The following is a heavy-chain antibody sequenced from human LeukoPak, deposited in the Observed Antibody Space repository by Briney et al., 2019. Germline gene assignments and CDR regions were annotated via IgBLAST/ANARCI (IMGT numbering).Heavy chain of an antibody. J-gene: IGHJ4*02. V-gene: IGHV3-48*04. Sequence: GGSLRLACAASGFTLSHFGMNWVRQAPGKGLEWISYISSSSTTIYYADSVKGRFAISRDNAKNSLYLQMNSLRAEDTAVYYCARNDYDFWSGYHYWGQGTLVTVSS. D-gene: IGHD3-3*01. CDR1: GFTLSHFG. CDR3: ARNDYDFWSGYHY. CDR2: ISSSSTTI.